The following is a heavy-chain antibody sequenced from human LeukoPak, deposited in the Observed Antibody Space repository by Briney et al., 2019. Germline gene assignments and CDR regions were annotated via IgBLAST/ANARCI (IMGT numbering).Heavy chain of an antibody. D-gene: IGHD3-10*01. Sequence: PGGSLRLSCAASGFTFSSYSMNWVRQAPGKGLEWVSSISSSSSYIYYADSVKGRFTISRDNAKDSLYLQMNSLRAEDTAVYYRARGDRSGSYYGSGSPWGQGTLVTVSS. CDR1: GFTFSSYS. V-gene: IGHV3-21*01. CDR2: ISSSSSYI. J-gene: IGHJ5*02. CDR3: ARGDRSGSYYGSGSP.